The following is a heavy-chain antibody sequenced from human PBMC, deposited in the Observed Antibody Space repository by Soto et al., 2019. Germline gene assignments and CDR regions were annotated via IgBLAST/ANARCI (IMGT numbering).Heavy chain of an antibody. V-gene: IGHV3-48*02. D-gene: IGHD3-10*01. Sequence: GGSLRLSCAASGFTLSSHSMNWVRQAPGQGLEWLSYISSTGTSIFYADSVKGRFTISKDNAKNSVYLQMHSLRDEDTAVYYCARGIDYWGQGTLVTVSS. J-gene: IGHJ4*02. CDR2: ISSTGTSI. CDR3: ARGIDY. CDR1: GFTLSSHS.